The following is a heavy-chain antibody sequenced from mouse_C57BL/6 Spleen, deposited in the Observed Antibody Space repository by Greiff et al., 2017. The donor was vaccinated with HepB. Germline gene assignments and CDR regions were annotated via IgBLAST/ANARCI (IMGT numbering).Heavy chain of an antibody. CDR2: INPNNGGT. D-gene: IGHD1-1*01. CDR3: ARDGSSLYWYFDV. J-gene: IGHJ1*03. CDR1: GYTFTDYN. Sequence: EVKLVESGPELVKPGASVKMSCKASGYTFTDYNMHWVKQSHGKSLEWIGYINPNNGGTSYNQKFKGKATLTVNKSSSTAYMELRSLTSEDSAVYYCARDGSSLYWYFDVWGTGTTVTVSS. V-gene: IGHV1-22*01.